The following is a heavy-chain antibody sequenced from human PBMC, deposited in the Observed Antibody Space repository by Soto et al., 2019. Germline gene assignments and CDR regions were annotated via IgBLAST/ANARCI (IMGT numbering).Heavy chain of an antibody. CDR2: IYYSGST. D-gene: IGHD3-9*01. V-gene: IGHV4-30-2*03. CDR3: ARHRGYYDILTGYYSYYYYYGMDV. CDR1: GGSISSGGYS. J-gene: IGHJ6*02. Sequence: SETLSLTCAVSGGSISSGGYSWSWIRQPPGKGLEWIGSIYYSGSTYYNPSLKSRVTISVDTSKNQFSLKLSSVTAADTAVYYCARHRGYYDILTGYYSYYYYYGMDVWGQGTTVTVSS.